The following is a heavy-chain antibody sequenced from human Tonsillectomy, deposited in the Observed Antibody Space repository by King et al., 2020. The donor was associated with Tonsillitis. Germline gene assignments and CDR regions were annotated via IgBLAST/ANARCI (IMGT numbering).Heavy chain of an antibody. CDR2: IRGSGGST. CDR3: TTGGMYGSGSPYDAFDI. CDR1: GFTFSSYA. J-gene: IGHJ3*02. D-gene: IGHD3-10*01. V-gene: IGHV3-23*04. Sequence: VQLVESGGGLVQPGGSLSLSCAASGFTFSSYAMSWVRQAPGKGLEWVSVIRGSGGSTYYADSVKGRFPISRDNSKNTLYLQMNSLRAEDTAIYYCTTGGMYGSGSPYDAFDIWGQGTMVTVSS.